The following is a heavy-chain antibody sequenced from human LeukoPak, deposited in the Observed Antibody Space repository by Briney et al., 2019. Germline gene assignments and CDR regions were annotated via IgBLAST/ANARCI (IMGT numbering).Heavy chain of an antibody. V-gene: IGHV1-2*04. D-gene: IGHD2-15*01. J-gene: IGHJ4*02. Sequence: GASVKVSCKASGYTFTGYYMHWVRQAPGQGLEWMGWINPNSGGTNYAQKFQGWVTMTRDTSISTAYMELSRLRSDDTAVYYCARDKEYCSGGSCYSEGILDYWGQGTLVTVSS. CDR1: GYTFTGYY. CDR3: ARDKEYCSGGSCYSEGILDY. CDR2: INPNSGGT.